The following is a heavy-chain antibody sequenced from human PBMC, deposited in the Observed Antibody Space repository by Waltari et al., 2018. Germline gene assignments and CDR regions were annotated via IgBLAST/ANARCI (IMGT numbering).Heavy chain of an antibody. Sequence: QVQLVESGGGVVQPGRSLRLSCQASGFTFSSYGMHWVRQAPGKGLEWVAVIWYDGSNKYYADSVKGRFTISRDNSKNTLYLQMNSLRAEDTAVYYCARDYTPHYYGMDVWGQGTTVTVSS. J-gene: IGHJ6*02. V-gene: IGHV3-33*01. CDR3: ARDYTPHYYGMDV. D-gene: IGHD4-4*01. CDR1: GFTFSSYG. CDR2: IWYDGSNK.